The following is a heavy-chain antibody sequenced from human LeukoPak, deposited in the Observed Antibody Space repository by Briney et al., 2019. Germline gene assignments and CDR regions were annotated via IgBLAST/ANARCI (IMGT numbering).Heavy chain of an antibody. CDR3: ARSYDFWSGYYDY. J-gene: IGHJ4*02. Sequence: SETLSLTCTVSGGSISSYYWSWIRQPPGKGLEWIGYIYYSGSTNYYPSLKSRVTISVDTSKNQFSLKLSSVTAADTAVYYCARSYDFWSGYYDYWGQGTLVTVSS. CDR2: IYYSGST. CDR1: GGSISSYY. D-gene: IGHD3-3*01. V-gene: IGHV4-59*01.